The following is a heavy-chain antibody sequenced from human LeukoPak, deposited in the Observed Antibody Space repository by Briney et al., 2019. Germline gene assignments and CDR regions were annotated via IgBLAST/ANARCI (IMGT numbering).Heavy chain of an antibody. CDR2: IYSGGST. D-gene: IGHD2-2*01. J-gene: IGHJ6*03. V-gene: IGHV3-66*01. CDR1: GFTFSNAW. Sequence: PGGSLRLSCAASGFTFSNAWMSWVRQAPGKGLEWVSVIYSGGSTYYADSVKGRFTISRDNSKNTLYLQMNSLRAEDTAVYYCARVYQRIVVVPAAKYYYYYYMDVWGKGTTVTISS. CDR3: ARVYQRIVVVPAAKYYYYYYMDV.